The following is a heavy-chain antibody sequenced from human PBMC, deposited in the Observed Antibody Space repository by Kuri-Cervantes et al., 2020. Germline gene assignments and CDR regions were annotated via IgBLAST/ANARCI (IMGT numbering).Heavy chain of an antibody. CDR1: GYSISSGYY. Sequence: ESLKISCAVSGYSISSGYYWGWIRQPPGKGLEWIGSIYHSGSTYYNPSLKSRVTISVDTSRNQFSLKVSSVTAADAAVYYCVRQPDNFWDNFDYWGQGTLVTVSS. D-gene: IGHD5-24*01. V-gene: IGHV4-38-2*01. J-gene: IGHJ4*02. CDR2: IYHSGST. CDR3: VRQPDNFWDNFDY.